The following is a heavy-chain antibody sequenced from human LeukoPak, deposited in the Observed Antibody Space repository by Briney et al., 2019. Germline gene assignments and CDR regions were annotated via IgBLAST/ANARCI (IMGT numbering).Heavy chain of an antibody. CDR2: IYSGGST. CDR3: AKVWSEVGAYFDY. V-gene: IGHV3-NL1*01. J-gene: IGHJ4*02. D-gene: IGHD1-26*01. CDR1: GFTFSSYA. Sequence: GGSLRLSCAASGFTFSSYAMHWVRQAPGKGLEWVSVIYSGGSTYYADSVKGRFTISRDNSKNTLYLQMNSLRAEDTAVYYCAKVWSEVGAYFDYWGQGTLVTVSS.